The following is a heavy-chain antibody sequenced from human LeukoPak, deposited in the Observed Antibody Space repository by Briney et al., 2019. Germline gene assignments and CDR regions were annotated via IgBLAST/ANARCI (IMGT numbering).Heavy chain of an antibody. Sequence: GGPLRLSCAASGFTFNNYGMHWVCQAPGKGLEWVAFIRYDGSNKYYADSVKGRFTISRDNSKNTLYLQMNSLRVEDTAVYYCARDRHIAAAGYYFDYWGQGTLVTVSS. V-gene: IGHV3-30*02. CDR2: IRYDGSNK. D-gene: IGHD6-25*01. CDR3: ARDRHIAAAGYYFDY. CDR1: GFTFNNYG. J-gene: IGHJ4*02.